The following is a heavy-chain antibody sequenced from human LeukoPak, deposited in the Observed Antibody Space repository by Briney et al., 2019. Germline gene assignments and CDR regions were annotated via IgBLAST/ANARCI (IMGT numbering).Heavy chain of an antibody. CDR2: INPNSGGT. D-gene: IGHD2-15*01. J-gene: IGHJ6*03. Sequence: GASVKVSCKASGYTFTGYYMHWVRQAPGQGLEWMGWINPNSGGTNYAQKFQGRVTMTRDTPISTAYMELSRLRSDDTAVYYCARDPREWWYLSTYYYYYMDVWGKGTTVTISS. CDR1: GYTFTGYY. CDR3: ARDPREWWYLSTYYYYYMDV. V-gene: IGHV1-2*02.